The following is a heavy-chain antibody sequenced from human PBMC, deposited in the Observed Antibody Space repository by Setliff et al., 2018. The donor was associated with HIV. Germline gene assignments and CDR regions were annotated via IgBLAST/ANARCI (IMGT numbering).Heavy chain of an antibody. CDR2: INPGGGST. J-gene: IGHJ6*03. V-gene: IGHV1-46*01. CDR3: ARAYCSTTSCSTSYHYYYMDV. D-gene: IGHD2-2*01. Sequence: ASVKVSCKASGYSLTNYYMHWVRQAPGQGLEWMGIINPGGGSTSYAQKFQGRVTMTRDTSTSTVYMALSSLRSEDTAVYYCARAYCSTTSCSTSYHYYYMDVWGKGTTVTVSS. CDR1: GYSLTNYY.